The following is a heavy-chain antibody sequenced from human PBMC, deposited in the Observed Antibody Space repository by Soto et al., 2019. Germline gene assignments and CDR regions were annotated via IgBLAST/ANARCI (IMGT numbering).Heavy chain of an antibody. CDR1: GGSFSGYY. D-gene: IGHD3-22*01. CDR3: ARAPYYDSSGYYNWFDP. Sequence: SETLSLTCAVYGGSFSGYYWSWIRQPPGKGLEWIGEINHSGSTNYNPSLKSRVTISVDTSKNQFSLKLSSATAADTAVYYCARAPYYDSSGYYNWFDPWGQGTLVTVSS. CDR2: INHSGST. V-gene: IGHV4-34*01. J-gene: IGHJ5*02.